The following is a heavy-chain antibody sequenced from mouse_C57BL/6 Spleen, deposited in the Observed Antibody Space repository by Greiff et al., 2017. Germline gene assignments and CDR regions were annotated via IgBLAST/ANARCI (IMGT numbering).Heavy chain of an antibody. CDR3: ERDYYAMDY. Sequence: QVQLQQSGAELARPGASVKLSCKASGYTFTSYGISWVKQRTGQGLEWIGEVYPRSGNTYYNEKFKGKATLTADKSSSTAYMELRSLTSEGSAVYFCERDYYAMDYWGQGTSVTVSA. V-gene: IGHV1-81*01. CDR1: GYTFTSYG. J-gene: IGHJ4*01. CDR2: VYPRSGNT.